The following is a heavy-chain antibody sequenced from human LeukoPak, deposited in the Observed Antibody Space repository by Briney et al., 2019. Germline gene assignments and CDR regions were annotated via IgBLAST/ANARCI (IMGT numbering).Heavy chain of an antibody. V-gene: IGHV3-48*03. CDR2: ISSSGSTI. CDR1: GFTFSSYE. J-gene: IGHJ6*03. D-gene: IGHD3-10*01. CDR3: ASSLWFGEFQYYYYMDV. Sequence: GGSLRLSCAASGFTFSSYEMNWVRQAPGKGLEWVSYISSSGSTIYYADSVKGRFTISRDNAKNSLYLQMNSLRAEDTAVYYCASSLWFGEFQYYYYMDVWGKGTTVTISS.